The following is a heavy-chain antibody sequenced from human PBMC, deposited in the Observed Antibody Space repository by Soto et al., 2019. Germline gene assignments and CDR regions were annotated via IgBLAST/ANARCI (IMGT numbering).Heavy chain of an antibody. D-gene: IGHD6-19*01. V-gene: IGHV3-23*01. J-gene: IGHJ4*02. CDR2: ISGSGGST. Sequence: SGGSLRLSCAASGFTFSSYAMSWVRQAPGKGLEWVSAISGSGGSTYYADSVKGRLTISRDNSKNTLYLQMNSLRAEDTAVYYCAKEPLIAVAGYYFDYWGQGTLVTVSS. CDR1: GFTFSSYA. CDR3: AKEPLIAVAGYYFDY.